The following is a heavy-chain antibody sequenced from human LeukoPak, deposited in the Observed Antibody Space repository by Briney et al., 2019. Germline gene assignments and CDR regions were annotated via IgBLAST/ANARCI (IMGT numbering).Heavy chain of an antibody. D-gene: IGHD1-26*01. Sequence: VASVKVSYKASGYTFTGYYMHWVRQAPGQGLEWMGWINPNSGGTNYAQKFQGRVTMTKDTSISTAYMELSRLRSDDTAVYYCARAHSGSYLGIDYWGQGTLVTVSS. J-gene: IGHJ4*02. CDR1: GYTFTGYY. CDR3: ARAHSGSYLGIDY. V-gene: IGHV1-2*02. CDR2: INPNSGGT.